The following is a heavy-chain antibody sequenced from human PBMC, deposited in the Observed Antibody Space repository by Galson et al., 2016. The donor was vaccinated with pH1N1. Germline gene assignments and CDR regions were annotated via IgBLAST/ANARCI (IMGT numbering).Heavy chain of an antibody. V-gene: IGHV4-30-4*01. J-gene: IGHJ6*02. Sequence: LSLTCTVSGGSMNSADYYWSWIRQPPGKGLEWIGYIYYSGTTYFSPSLKSRLSMSVDMSNNQYSLTLNSVTAADTAVYYCARGEGIRYYYSGMDVWGQGTTVTVFS. CDR3: ARGEGIRYYYSGMDV. D-gene: IGHD3-16*01. CDR2: IYYSGTT. CDR1: GGSMNSADYY.